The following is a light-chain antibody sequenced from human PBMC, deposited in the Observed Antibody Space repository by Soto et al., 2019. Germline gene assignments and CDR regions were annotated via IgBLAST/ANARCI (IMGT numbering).Light chain of an antibody. V-gene: IGLV1-40*01. Sequence: QSVLTQPPSVSGAPGQRVTISCTGSSSNIGAGYDVHWYQQLPGTAHKLLIYGNSNRPSGVPDRFSGSKSGTSASLAITGLQAEDEADYYCQSYDSSLSGLWVFGGGTKVTVL. CDR3: QSYDSSLSGLWV. CDR2: GNS. J-gene: IGLJ3*02. CDR1: SSNIGAGYD.